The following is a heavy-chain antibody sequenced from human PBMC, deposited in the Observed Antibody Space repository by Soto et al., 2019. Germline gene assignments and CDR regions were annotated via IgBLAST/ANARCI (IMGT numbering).Heavy chain of an antibody. CDR2: IVPLPGTT. D-gene: IGHD6-19*01. Sequence: QVQLVQSGAAVRKPGPSVQVSCKASGGTFTKYAITWVRQAPSHGLEWMGGIVPLPGTTNYAQKFRGRVTSSSDESSSTAYLELRSLVSEATAVYYCAGGVGRVGGSSGWPDYSFDVWGRGTMVIVSS. CDR3: AGGVGRVGGSSGWPDYSFDV. V-gene: IGHV1-69*01. J-gene: IGHJ3*01. CDR1: GGTFTKYA.